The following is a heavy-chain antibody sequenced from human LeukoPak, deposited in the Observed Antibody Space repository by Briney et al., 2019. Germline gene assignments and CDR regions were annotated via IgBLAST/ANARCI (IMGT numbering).Heavy chain of an antibody. D-gene: IGHD2-15*01. Sequence: SETLSLTCTVSGGSISSGGYYWSWIRQPPGKGLEWIGYIYYSGSTYYNPSLKSRVTISVDTSKNQFSLKLSSVSAADTAVYYCARDRNAFYCSGGSCYSGWFDPWGQGTLVTVSS. V-gene: IGHV4-31*03. CDR1: GGSISSGGYY. CDR3: ARDRNAFYCSGGSCYSGWFDP. CDR2: IYYSGST. J-gene: IGHJ5*02.